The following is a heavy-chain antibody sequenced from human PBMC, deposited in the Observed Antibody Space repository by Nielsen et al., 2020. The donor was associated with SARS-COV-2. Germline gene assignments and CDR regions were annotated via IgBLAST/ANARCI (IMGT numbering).Heavy chain of an antibody. CDR1: GYSFTIYW. CDR2: IYPGDSDT. J-gene: IGHJ4*02. D-gene: IGHD6-19*01. Sequence: GESLKISCKGSGYSFTIYWIGRVRQMPGKGLEWMGIIYPGDSDTRYSPPFQGQVTISADKSISTAYLQWSSLKASDTAMYYCARGWAVAGTGFDYWGQGTLVTVSS. V-gene: IGHV5-51*01. CDR3: ARGWAVAGTGFDY.